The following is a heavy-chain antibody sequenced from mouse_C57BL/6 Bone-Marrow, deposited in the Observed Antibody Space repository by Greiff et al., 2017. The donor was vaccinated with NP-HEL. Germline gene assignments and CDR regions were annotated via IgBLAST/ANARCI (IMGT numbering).Heavy chain of an antibody. Sequence: QVQLQQSGPELVKPGASVKISCKASGYAFSSSWMNWVKQRPGKGLEWIGRIYPGDGDTNYNGKFKGKATLTADKSSSTAYMQLSSLTSEDSAVYFWARAGYYYGSSFWYFDVWGTGTTVTVSS. CDR3: ARAGYYYGSSFWYFDV. V-gene: IGHV1-82*01. D-gene: IGHD1-1*01. CDR2: IYPGDGDT. J-gene: IGHJ1*03. CDR1: GYAFSSSW.